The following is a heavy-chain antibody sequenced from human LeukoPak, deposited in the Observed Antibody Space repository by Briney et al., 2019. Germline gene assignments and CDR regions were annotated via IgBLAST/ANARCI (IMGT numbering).Heavy chain of an antibody. CDR1: GGSISSYY. Sequence: SETLSLTCTVSGGSISSYYWSWIRQPPGKGLEWIGEINHSGSTNYNPSLKSRVTISVDTSKNQFSLKLSSVTAADTAVYYCARSRYYYSGMDVWGQGTTVTVSS. CDR3: ARSRYYYSGMDV. J-gene: IGHJ6*02. CDR2: INHSGST. V-gene: IGHV4-34*01.